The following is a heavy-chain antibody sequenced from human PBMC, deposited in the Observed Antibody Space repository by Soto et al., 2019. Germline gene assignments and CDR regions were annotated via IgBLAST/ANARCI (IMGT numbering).Heavy chain of an antibody. J-gene: IGHJ4*02. CDR3: ARGGPEVQWPKFDY. CDR1: GFTFSSYS. CDR2: ISSSSSYI. D-gene: IGHD6-19*01. Sequence: GGSLRLSCAASGFTFSSYSMNWVRQAPGKGLEWVSSISSSSSYIYYADSVKGRFTISRDNAKNSLYLQMNSLRAEDTAVYYCARGGPEVQWPKFDYWGQGTLVTVSS. V-gene: IGHV3-21*01.